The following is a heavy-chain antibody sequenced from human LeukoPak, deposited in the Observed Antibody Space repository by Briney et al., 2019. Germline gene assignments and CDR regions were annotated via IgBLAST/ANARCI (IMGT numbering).Heavy chain of an antibody. V-gene: IGHV4-38-2*02. D-gene: IGHD5-24*01. CDR3: AREGERDGYNPSLFGVNY. J-gene: IGHJ4*02. CDR1: GGSVSSGYY. CDR2: IYDSGST. Sequence: PSESLSLTCTVSGGSVSSGYYWGWIRQPPGKGLEWIGSIYDSGSTYYNPSLKSRVTISVDTSKNQFSLKLSSVPAADTAVYYCAREGERDGYNPSLFGVNYWGQGTLVTVSS.